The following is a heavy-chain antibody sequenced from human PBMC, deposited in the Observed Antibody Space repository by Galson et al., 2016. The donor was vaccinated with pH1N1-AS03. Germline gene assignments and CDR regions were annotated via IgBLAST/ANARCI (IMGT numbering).Heavy chain of an antibody. CDR3: ARGSYSSGWYRGRNAFGI. CDR1: GGSFNNYY. V-gene: IGHV4-34*01. D-gene: IGHD6-19*01. Sequence: ETLSLTCAVYGGSFNNYYWNWIRQSPGKGLEWVGEINHSGSTDHNPSLKSRVTISVDPSKNQISLNLNSVTAADTAVYYCARGSYSSGWYRGRNAFGIWGQGTMVTVSS. CDR2: INHSGST. J-gene: IGHJ3*02.